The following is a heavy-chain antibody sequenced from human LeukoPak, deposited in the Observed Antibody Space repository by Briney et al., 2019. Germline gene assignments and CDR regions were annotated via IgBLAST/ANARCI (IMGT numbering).Heavy chain of an antibody. V-gene: IGHV4-59*01. D-gene: IGHD6-13*01. J-gene: IGHJ6*02. CDR1: GGSIGSYY. CDR2: IYYSGST. Sequence: SETLSLTCTVSGGSIGSYYWSWIRQPPGKGLEWIGYIYYSGSTNYNPSLKSRVTISVDTSKNQFSLKLSSVTAADTAVYYCARSPIKYSSSWYYYYYGMDVWGQGTTVTVSS. CDR3: ARSPIKYSSSWYYYYYGMDV.